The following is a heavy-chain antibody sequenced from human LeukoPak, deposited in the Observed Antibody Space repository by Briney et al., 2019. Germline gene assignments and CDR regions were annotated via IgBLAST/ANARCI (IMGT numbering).Heavy chain of an antibody. CDR1: GGSITSYY. CDR2: IYYSGRT. V-gene: IGHV4-59*01. D-gene: IGHD3-16*01. CDR3: ARGGVNYKIAGP. Sequence: PSETLSLTCTVSGGSITSYYWSWIRQPPGKGLEWIGYIYYSGRTNYNPSLKSRVTTSVDTSKDQFSLKLSSVTAADTAVYYCARGGVNYKIAGPWGQGALVTVSS. J-gene: IGHJ5*02.